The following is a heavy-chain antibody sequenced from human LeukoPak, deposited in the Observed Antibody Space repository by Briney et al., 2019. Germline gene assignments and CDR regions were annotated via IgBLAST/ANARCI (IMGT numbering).Heavy chain of an antibody. V-gene: IGHV3-23*01. CDR2: ISGSGVST. CDR3: ARDPNRGYSYGYVDY. D-gene: IGHD5-18*01. J-gene: IGHJ4*02. CDR1: GFTFSSYA. Sequence: GGSLRLSCAASGFTFSSYAMSWVRQAPGKGLEWVSAISGSGVSTYYADSVKGRFTISRDNSKNTLYLQMNSLRAEDTAVFYCARDPNRGYSYGYVDYWGQGTLVTVSS.